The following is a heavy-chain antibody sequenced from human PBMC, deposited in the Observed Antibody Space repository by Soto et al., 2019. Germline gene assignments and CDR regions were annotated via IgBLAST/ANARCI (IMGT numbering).Heavy chain of an antibody. J-gene: IGHJ6*02. Sequence: GGSLRLSCAASGFTFSSYAMHWVRQAPGKGLEWVAVISYDGSNKYYADSVKGRFTISRDNSKNTLYPQMNSLRAEDTAVYYCARDWGPGNPLYYYGMDVWGQGTTVTVSS. CDR2: ISYDGSNK. CDR3: ARDWGPGNPLYYYGMDV. D-gene: IGHD3-16*01. V-gene: IGHV3-30-3*01. CDR1: GFTFSSYA.